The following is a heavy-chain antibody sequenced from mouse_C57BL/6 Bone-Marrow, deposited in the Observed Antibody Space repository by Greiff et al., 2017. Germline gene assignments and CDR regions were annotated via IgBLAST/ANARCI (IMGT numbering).Heavy chain of an antibody. CDR3: AITTVVAFSKYFDY. D-gene: IGHD1-1*01. CDR1: GYTFTSYG. V-gene: IGHV1-81*01. Sequence: QVHVKQSGAELVRPGASVKLSCTASGYTFTSYGISWVKQRPGQGLEWIGEIYPRSGNTYYNEKFTGKATLTADKSSSTAYMELRSLPSEDSAVYCCAITTVVAFSKYFDYWGQGTTLTVSS. CDR2: IYPRSGNT. J-gene: IGHJ2*01.